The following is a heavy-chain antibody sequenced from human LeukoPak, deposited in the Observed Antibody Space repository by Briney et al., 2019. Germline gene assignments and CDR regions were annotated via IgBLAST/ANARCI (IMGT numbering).Heavy chain of an antibody. CDR1: GYTFTSYD. V-gene: IGHV1-8*01. D-gene: IGHD2-2*02. CDR3: ARGQIVVVPAAIGPLRYYYYGTDV. J-gene: IGHJ6*02. CDR2: MNPNSGNT. Sequence: ASVKVSCKASGYTFTSYDINWVRQATGQGLEWMGWMNPNSGNTGYAQKFQGRVTMTRNTSISTAYMELSSLRSEDTAVYYCARGQIVVVPAAIGPLRYYYYGTDVWGQGTTVTVSS.